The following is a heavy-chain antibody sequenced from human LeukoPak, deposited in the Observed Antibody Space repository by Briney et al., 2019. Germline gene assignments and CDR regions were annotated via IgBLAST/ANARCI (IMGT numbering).Heavy chain of an antibody. CDR2: ISSSGSTI. CDR3: ARDTHYYGSGSPAFDL. D-gene: IGHD3-10*01. V-gene: IGHV3-48*01. Sequence: GGSLRLSCAASGFTFDDYGMNWVRQAPGKGLEWVSYISSSGSTIYYADSVKGRFTISRDNAKNSLYLQLNSLRAEDTALYYCARDTHYYGSGSPAFDLWGRGTMVTVSS. CDR1: GFTFDDYG. J-gene: IGHJ3*01.